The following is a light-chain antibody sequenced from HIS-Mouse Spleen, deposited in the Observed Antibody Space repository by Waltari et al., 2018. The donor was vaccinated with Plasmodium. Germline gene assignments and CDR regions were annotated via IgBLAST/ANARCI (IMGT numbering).Light chain of an antibody. V-gene: IGLV3-27*01. CDR2: KDS. Sequence: SSELTQPSPVSVSPGQTARITCPGTVLAKKYARWFQQKPGQAPVLVIFKDSERPSGIPERFSGSSSGTTVTLTISGAQVEDEADYYCYSAADNNLVFGGGTKLTVL. CDR3: YSAADNNLV. J-gene: IGLJ3*02. CDR1: VLAKKY.